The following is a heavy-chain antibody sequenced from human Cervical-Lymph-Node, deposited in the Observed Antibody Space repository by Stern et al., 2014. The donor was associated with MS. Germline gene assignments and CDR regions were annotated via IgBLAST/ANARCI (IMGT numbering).Heavy chain of an antibody. CDR3: TRGRWSFDY. CDR1: GYSFSSFW. CDR2: IYPGASDT. D-gene: IGHD4-23*01. J-gene: IGHJ4*02. Sequence: VQLVQSGAEVRKPGESLKISCEASGYSFSSFWIGWVRHMPGQGLEWMGIIYPGASDTEYNPSVQGHVTISADKSSHTAYLQWSTLKASDTAIYYCTRGRWSFDYWGRGTLVTVSS. V-gene: IGHV5-51*03.